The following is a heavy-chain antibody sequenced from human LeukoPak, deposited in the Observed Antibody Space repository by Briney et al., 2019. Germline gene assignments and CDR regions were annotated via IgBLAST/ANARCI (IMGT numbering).Heavy chain of an antibody. V-gene: IGHV3-21*01. J-gene: IGHJ4*02. D-gene: IGHD2/OR15-2a*01. CDR1: GFTFNNAW. CDR2: ISTTGSYI. CDR3: ARRGLGLLSGFDY. Sequence: GGSLRLSCAASGFTFNNAWMSWVRQAPGKGLEWVSSISTTGSYIYYGDSVKGRFTISRDNAKNSLYLQMNSLRAEDTAVYYCARRGLGLLSGFDYWGQGTLVTVSS.